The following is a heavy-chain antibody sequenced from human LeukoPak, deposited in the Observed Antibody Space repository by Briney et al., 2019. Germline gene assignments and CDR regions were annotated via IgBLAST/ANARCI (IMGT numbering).Heavy chain of an antibody. V-gene: IGHV4-59*08. CDR3: ARQKSAVSNWFDP. J-gene: IGHJ5*02. CDR2: IYYSGST. CDR1: GGSISSYY. Sequence: SETLSLTCTVSGGSISSYYWSWIRQPPGKGLEWIGYIYYSGSTNYNPSLKSRVTISVDTSKNQFSLKLSSVTAADTAVYYCARQKSAVSNWFDPWGQGTLVTVSS.